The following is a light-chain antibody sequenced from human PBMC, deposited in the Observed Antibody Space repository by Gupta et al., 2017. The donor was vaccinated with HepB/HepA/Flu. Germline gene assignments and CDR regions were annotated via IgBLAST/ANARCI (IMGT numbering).Light chain of an antibody. Sequence: DIQMTQSPSSLSASVGDRVTITCRASQSISRYLNWYQQKPGKAPKLLIYAASRLQSGVPSRFSGRGSVTDITLTISRRQRENFVHQNTQHRYSTPWTFGQGTKVEIK. CDR2: AAS. V-gene: IGKV1-39*01. CDR3: QHRYSTPWT. CDR1: QSISRY. J-gene: IGKJ1*01.